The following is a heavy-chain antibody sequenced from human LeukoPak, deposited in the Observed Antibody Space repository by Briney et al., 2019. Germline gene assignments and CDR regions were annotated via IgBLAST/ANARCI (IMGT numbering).Heavy chain of an antibody. J-gene: IGHJ4*02. CDR3: ARGQGFIIDY. D-gene: IGHD3-10*01. Sequence: GGSLRLSCAASGFTFTGYSMNWVRQAPGKGLEWVATINQEGSHKSYVDSVKGRFTISRDDAKNSLYLQMNSLRAEDTAVYYCARGQGFIIDYWGQGNLVTVSS. CDR1: GFTFTGYS. CDR2: INQEGSHK. V-gene: IGHV3-7*05.